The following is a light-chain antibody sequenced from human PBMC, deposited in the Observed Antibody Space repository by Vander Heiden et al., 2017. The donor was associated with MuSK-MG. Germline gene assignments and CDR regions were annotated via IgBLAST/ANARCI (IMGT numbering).Light chain of an antibody. CDR2: NAS. CDR1: QSISVS. CDR3: QQYSAYRHT. Sequence: DIQMTQSPSTLSASVGDRGTITCRASQSISVSWAWYQQKPVKAPKLLIYNASSSESPVPSTFRGCRSGTAFTLTILSLHPNHFASFYCQQYSAYRHTFGQWTKLELK. V-gene: IGKV1-5*03. J-gene: IGKJ2*01.